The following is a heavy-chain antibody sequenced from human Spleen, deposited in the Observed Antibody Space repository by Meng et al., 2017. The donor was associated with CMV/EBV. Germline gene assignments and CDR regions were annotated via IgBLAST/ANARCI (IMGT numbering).Heavy chain of an antibody. CDR2: ISSSGSTI. CDR3: ARETYYYDSRGYHHPHLDY. Sequence: GESLKISCAASGFTFSSYEMNWVRQAPGKGLEWVSYISSSGSTIYYADSVKGRFTISRDNAKNSLYLQMNRLRAEDTAVYYCARETYYYDSRGYHHPHLDYWGQGTLVTVSS. V-gene: IGHV3-48*03. J-gene: IGHJ4*02. D-gene: IGHD3-22*01. CDR1: GFTFSSYE.